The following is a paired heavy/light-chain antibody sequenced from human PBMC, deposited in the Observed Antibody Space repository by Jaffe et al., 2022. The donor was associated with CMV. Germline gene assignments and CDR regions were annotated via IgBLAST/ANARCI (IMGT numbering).Light chain of an antibody. CDR2: LGS. CDR3: MQSLRTPRPMFT. V-gene: IGKV2-28*01. CDR1: QSLLHSNGHSY. J-gene: IGKJ2*01. Sequence: DIVMTQSPLSLSVIPGEPASISCRSSQSLLHSNGHSYVDWYLHKPGQSPQLLIYLGSSRPSGVPDRFSGSGSGTDFTLKVSRVEAEDVGVYYCMQSLRTPRPMFTFGQGTKLEIK.
Heavy chain of an antibody. CDR1: GFIFNNAW. J-gene: IGHJ3*02. V-gene: IGHV3-15*01. Sequence: EEQLVESGGGLVKPGGSLRLSCAASGFIFNNAWMSWVRQTPGKGLEWVGRIKRKSDGETTEYAPSVKGRFTISREDSKNTLYLQMNSLKTEDTAVYYCATKRGSNYLFHDSFDIWGPGTMVTVSS. D-gene: IGHD1-7*01. CDR3: ATKRGSNYLFHDSFDI. CDR2: IKRKSDGETT.